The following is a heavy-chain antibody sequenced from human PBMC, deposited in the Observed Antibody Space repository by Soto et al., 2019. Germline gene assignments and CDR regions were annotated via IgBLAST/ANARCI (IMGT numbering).Heavy chain of an antibody. CDR2: IKQDGSEK. CDR3: ARDCGAGSTWYCDL. D-gene: IGHD2-21*01. Sequence: GGSLRLSCAASGFTFSSYWMSWVRQAPGKGLEWVASIKQDGSEKYYVDSVKGRFTISRDNAKNSLYLQMNSLRAEDSAVYYCARDCGAGSTWYCDLWGRGTLVTVSS. CDR1: GFTFSSYW. V-gene: IGHV3-7*01. J-gene: IGHJ2*01.